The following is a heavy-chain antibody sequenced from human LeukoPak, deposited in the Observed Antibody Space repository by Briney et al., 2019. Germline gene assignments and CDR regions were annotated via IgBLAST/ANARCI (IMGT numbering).Heavy chain of an antibody. J-gene: IGHJ4*02. CDR2: INPNSGGT. CDR3: ARENSPDYYDSSGYPTPGY. V-gene: IGHV1-2*02. Sequence: ASVKVSCKASGYTFTGYYMHWVRQAPGQGLEWMGWINPNSGGTNYAQKFQGRVTMTRDTSISTAYVELSRLRSDDTAVYYCARENSPDYYDSSGYPTPGYWGQGTLVTVSS. CDR1: GYTFTGYY. D-gene: IGHD3-22*01.